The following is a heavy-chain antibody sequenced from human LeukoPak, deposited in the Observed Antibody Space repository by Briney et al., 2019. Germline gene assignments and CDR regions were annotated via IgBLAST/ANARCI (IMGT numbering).Heavy chain of an antibody. J-gene: IGHJ4*02. CDR2: INDRGST. CDR3: ARGRRW. CDR1: GYSISSGYY. V-gene: IGHV4-38-2*01. Sequence: SETLSLTCAVSGYSISSGYYWGWIRQPPGKGLEWIGEINDRGSTNYDPTLKSRVTISVDTSKNQFALKLTSVTAADTAVYYCARGRRWWGQGALVTVSS. D-gene: IGHD5-24*01.